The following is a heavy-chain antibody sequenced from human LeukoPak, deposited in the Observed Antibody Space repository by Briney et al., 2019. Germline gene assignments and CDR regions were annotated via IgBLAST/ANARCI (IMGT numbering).Heavy chain of an antibody. Sequence: PSETLSLTCAVYGGSFSSYYWGWIRQTPGKGLEWIGSIYYSGSTFYSPSLKSRVTISVDTSKNQFSLKLSSVTAADTAVYYCARGTVWLRSAGYKRGLVDYWGQGTLVTVSS. CDR3: ARGTVWLRSAGYKRGLVDY. V-gene: IGHV4-39*01. CDR1: GGSFSSYY. D-gene: IGHD5-12*01. J-gene: IGHJ4*02. CDR2: IYYSGST.